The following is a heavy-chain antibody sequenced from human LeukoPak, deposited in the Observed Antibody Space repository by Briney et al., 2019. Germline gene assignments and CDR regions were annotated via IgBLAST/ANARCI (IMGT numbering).Heavy chain of an antibody. CDR3: ARDNWNYGSSMDV. V-gene: IGHV4-31*03. Sequence: PSETLSLTCTVSGGSISSGDYYWSWIRQHPGKGLEWIGYIYYSGSTYYNPSLKSRVTISVDTSKNQFSLKLSSVTAADTAVYYCARDNWNYGSSMDVWGQGTTVTVSS. J-gene: IGHJ6*02. D-gene: IGHD1-7*01. CDR1: GGSISSGDYY. CDR2: IYYSGST.